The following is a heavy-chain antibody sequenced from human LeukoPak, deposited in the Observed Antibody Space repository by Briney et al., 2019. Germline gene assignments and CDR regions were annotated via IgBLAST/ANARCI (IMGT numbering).Heavy chain of an antibody. CDR1: GFTFSSYA. D-gene: IGHD2-21*02. CDR2: ISGSGGST. J-gene: IGHJ4*02. Sequence: PGGSLRLSCAASGFTFSSYAMSWVRQAPGKGLEWVSAISGSGGSTYYADSVKGRFTISRDNSKNTLYLQMNSLRAEDTAVYYCAKSPSYCGINCYSTFDYWGQGTLVTVSS. V-gene: IGHV3-23*01. CDR3: AKSPSYCGINCYSTFDY.